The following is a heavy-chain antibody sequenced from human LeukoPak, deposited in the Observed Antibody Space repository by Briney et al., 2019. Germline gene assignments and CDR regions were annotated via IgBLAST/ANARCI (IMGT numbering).Heavy chain of an antibody. CDR2: ISTSGDTT. CDR1: GFSFSSNS. J-gene: IGHJ2*01. V-gene: IGHV3-48*04. Sequence: GGSLRLSCAASGFSFSSNSMNWVRQAPGKGLEWISYISTSGDTTHYADSVKGRFTISRDNAKNSLYLQMNSLRAEDTAVYYCASRFDLWGRGTLVTDSS. CDR3: ASRFDL.